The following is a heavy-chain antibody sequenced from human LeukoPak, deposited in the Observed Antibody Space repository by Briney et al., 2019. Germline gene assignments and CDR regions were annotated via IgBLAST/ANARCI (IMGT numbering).Heavy chain of an antibody. CDR1: EFMFDV. D-gene: IGHD3-22*01. J-gene: IGHJ4*02. CDR2: ISWNSDLI. CDR3: TKSPSFTLGGGYLDS. Sequence: GGSLRLSCVGSEFMFDVLHWVRQAPGKGLEWVSGISWNSDLIVYADSVKGRFTISRDNDRNTVYLQMNGLRLEDMAFYYCTKSPSFTLGGGYLDSWGQGILVTVSS. V-gene: IGHV3-9*03.